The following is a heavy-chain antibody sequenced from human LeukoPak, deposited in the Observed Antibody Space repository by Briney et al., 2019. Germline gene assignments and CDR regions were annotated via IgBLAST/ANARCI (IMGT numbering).Heavy chain of an antibody. V-gene: IGHV1-18*01. CDR3: ARVPRGYYMDV. J-gene: IGHJ6*03. CDR1: GYTFTSYG. CDR2: ISAYNGNT. D-gene: IGHD1-26*01. Sequence: ASVKVSCKASGYTFTSYGISWVRQAPGQGLEWMGWISAYNGNTNYAQRLQGRVTMTTDTSTSTAYMELRGLRSDDTAIYFCARVPRGYYMDVWGNGSTVIVSS.